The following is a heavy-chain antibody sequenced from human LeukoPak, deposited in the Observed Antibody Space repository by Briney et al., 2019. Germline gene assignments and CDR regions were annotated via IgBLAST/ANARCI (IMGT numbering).Heavy chain of an antibody. Sequence: PSETLSLTCTVSVGSISSYYWSGIRQPPGKGLEWIGYIYYSGSTNYNPSLKSRVTISVDTSKNQFSLKLSSLTAADTAVYYCAAFRQRGAFDIWGQGTMVTVSS. J-gene: IGHJ3*02. V-gene: IGHV4-59*08. CDR3: AAFRQRGAFDI. CDR2: IYYSGST. CDR1: VGSISSYY.